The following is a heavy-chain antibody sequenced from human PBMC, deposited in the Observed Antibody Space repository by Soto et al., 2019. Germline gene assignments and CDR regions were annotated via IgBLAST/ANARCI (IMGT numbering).Heavy chain of an antibody. D-gene: IGHD5-12*01. J-gene: IGHJ4*02. CDR2: NIPIFGTA. V-gene: IGHV1-69*13. CDR1: GGTFSSYA. Sequence: ASVKVSCKASGGTFSSYAISWVRQAPGQGLERVVGNIPIFGTAKYAQKFQGRVTITADESTSTAYMELSSLRSEDTAVYYCARGAYGYNRARYWGQGTLVTVSS. CDR3: ARGAYGYNRARY.